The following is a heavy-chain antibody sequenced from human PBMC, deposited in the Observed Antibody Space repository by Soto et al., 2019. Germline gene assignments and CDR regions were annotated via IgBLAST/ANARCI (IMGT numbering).Heavy chain of an antibody. CDR3: ARAQVEIATIHASDY. V-gene: IGHV1-18*01. J-gene: IGHJ4*02. CDR1: GYTFTSYG. Sequence: QVQLVQSGAEVKKPGASVKVSCKASGYTFTSYGISWVRQAPGQGLEWMGWISTYNGNTKYAQKLQGGVTMTTDTSPSTAYMELGRLRSHDTAVFYCARAQVEIATIHASDYWGQGTLVTVSS. CDR2: ISTYNGNT. D-gene: IGHD1-1*01.